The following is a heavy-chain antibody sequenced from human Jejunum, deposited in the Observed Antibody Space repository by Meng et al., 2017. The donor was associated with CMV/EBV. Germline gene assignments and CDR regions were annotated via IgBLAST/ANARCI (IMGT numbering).Heavy chain of an antibody. CDR3: ARDMGQQLVPVYFDY. CDR1: GGSISNSDSF. Sequence: GGSISNSDSFWGWIRQSPGKGLEWIGSIYYTGNIYYNPSFKNRVTVSVETSKNQFSLRLSSVTAADTAVYYCARDMGQQLVPVYFDYWGQGTLVTVSS. CDR2: IYYTGNI. J-gene: IGHJ4*02. D-gene: IGHD6-13*01. V-gene: IGHV4-39*07.